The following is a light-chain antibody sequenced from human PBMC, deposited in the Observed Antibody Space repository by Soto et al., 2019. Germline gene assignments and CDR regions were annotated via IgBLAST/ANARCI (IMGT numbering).Light chain of an antibody. Sequence: DIQMTKSPSTLSASVGDRVTITCRASPSISSWLAWYQQKPGKAPKLLIYNASSLESGVPSRFSGSGSGTEFTLTISSLQPDDFATYYCQQYNSYSPLTFGGGTKVDIK. J-gene: IGKJ4*01. CDR3: QQYNSYSPLT. V-gene: IGKV1-5*03. CDR1: PSISSW. CDR2: NAS.